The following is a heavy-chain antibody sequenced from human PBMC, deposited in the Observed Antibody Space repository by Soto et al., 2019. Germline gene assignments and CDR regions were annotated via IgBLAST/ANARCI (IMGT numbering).Heavy chain of an antibody. J-gene: IGHJ4*02. CDR3: ARGYSFGILGYYFDY. D-gene: IGHD5-18*01. V-gene: IGHV4-34*01. CDR2: ITHTGST. CDR1: GGSFSGYY. Sequence: SETLSLTGAVYGGSFSGYYCTWIRQPPGKGLEWIGDITHTGSTNYSPSLKSRITFSLDTSKDQFSLKLNSVTAADTAIYFCARGYSFGILGYYFDYWSQGAPVAVSS.